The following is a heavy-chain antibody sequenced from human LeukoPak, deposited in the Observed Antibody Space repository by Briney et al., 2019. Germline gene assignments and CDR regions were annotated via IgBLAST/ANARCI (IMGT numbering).Heavy chain of an antibody. CDR2: IYSGGDT. Sequence: GGSLRLSCAASGFTVSSNYVTWVRQAPGKGLEWVSAIYSGGDTYYADSVKGRFTISRDNSKNTLYLQMNSLRAEDTAVYYCAKFRVFDYWGQGTLVTVSS. CDR3: AKFRVFDY. V-gene: IGHV3-53*01. CDR1: GFTVSSNY. J-gene: IGHJ4*02. D-gene: IGHD3-10*01.